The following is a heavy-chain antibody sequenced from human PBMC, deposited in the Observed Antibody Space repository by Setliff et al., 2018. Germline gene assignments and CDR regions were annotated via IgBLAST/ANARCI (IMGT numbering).Heavy chain of an antibody. J-gene: IGHJ4*02. V-gene: IGHV7-4-1*02. Sequence: GASVKVSCKASGYTFTNYAMNWVRQAPGQGLEWMGWINTNTGFPTYAQGFTGRFVFSLDTPVSTAYLQISSVKAEDTAVYYCARGYCSGGSCADFDYWGQGTLVTVSS. CDR3: ARGYCSGGSCADFDY. D-gene: IGHD2-15*01. CDR1: GYTFTNYA. CDR2: INTNTGFP.